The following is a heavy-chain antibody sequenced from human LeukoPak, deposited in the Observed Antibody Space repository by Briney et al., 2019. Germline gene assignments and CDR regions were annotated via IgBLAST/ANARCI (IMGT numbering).Heavy chain of an antibody. CDR3: ARHRSVPKRGRYSSGWHRPNWFDP. D-gene: IGHD6-19*01. V-gene: IGHV4-39*01. CDR2: IYYSGST. Sequence: SETLSLTCAVYGGSFSGYYWGWIRQPPGKGLEWIGSIYYSGSTYYNPSLKSRVTISVDTSKNQFSLKLSSVTAADTAVYYCARHRSVPKRGRYSSGWHRPNWFDPWGQGTLVTVSS. CDR1: GGSFSGYY. J-gene: IGHJ5*02.